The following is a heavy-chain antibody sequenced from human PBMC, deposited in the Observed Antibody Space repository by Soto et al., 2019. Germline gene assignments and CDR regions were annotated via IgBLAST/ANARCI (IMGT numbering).Heavy chain of an antibody. CDR1: GYTLKNYD. CDR3: ARDRLRGYDSSGFYS. V-gene: IGHV1-18*01. Sequence: GASVKVSCKASGYTLKNYDLSWIRQAPGQGLEWMGWVTGYNGNRNFAQKFEDRVTMTTATSTNTVFLELRSLKSDDTAIYYCARDRLRGYDSSGFYSWGQGTMVTVSS. J-gene: IGHJ4*02. CDR2: VTGYNGNR. D-gene: IGHD3-22*01.